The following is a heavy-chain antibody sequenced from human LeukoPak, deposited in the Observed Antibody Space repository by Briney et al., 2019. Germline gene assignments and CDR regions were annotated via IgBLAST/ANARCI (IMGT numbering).Heavy chain of an antibody. V-gene: IGHV3-23*01. D-gene: IGHD3-10*01. J-gene: IGHJ5*02. CDR2: ISGSGGST. CDR1: GFTFTSYA. Sequence: PGGSLRLSCAASGFTFTSYAMSWVRQAPGKGLEWVSAISGSGGSTYYADSVKGRFTISRDNCKNTLYLQMNSLRAEDTAVYYCAKESRITMVRGVITWFDPWGQGTLVTVSS. CDR3: AKESRITMVRGVITWFDP.